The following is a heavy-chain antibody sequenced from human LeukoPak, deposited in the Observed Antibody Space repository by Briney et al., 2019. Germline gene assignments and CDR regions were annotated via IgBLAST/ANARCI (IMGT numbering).Heavy chain of an antibody. J-gene: IGHJ6*03. D-gene: IGHD3-10*01. CDR3: ARMPPVRGVRHFYFYYYVDV. CDR2: IHTSGTT. V-gene: IGHV4-4*07. Sequence: SETLSLTCTVSGASIDGYYWSWIRQPAGQSPEWIGRIHTSGTTNYNPAFKSRVIMSVDTSDKPFSLNVSSVTAADTAVYYCARMPPVRGVRHFYFYYYVDVWGRGTTVTVSS. CDR1: GASIDGYY.